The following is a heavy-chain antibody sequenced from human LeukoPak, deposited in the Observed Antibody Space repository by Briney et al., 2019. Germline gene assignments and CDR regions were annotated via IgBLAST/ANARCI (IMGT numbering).Heavy chain of an antibody. J-gene: IGHJ4*02. CDR1: GGSLSSSKW. Sequence: SETLSLTCAVSGGSLSSSKWWSWVRQPPGKGLEWIGEIYHSGSTNYNPSLKSRVTISVDKSKNQFSLKLSSVTAADTAVYYCARDDDYGDYSMRYWGQGTLVTVSS. CDR2: IYHSGST. CDR3: ARDDDYGDYSMRY. D-gene: IGHD4-17*01. V-gene: IGHV4-4*02.